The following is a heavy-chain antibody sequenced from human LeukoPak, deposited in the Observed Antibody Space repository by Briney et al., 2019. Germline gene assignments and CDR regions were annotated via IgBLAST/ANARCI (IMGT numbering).Heavy chain of an antibody. D-gene: IGHD2-15*01. V-gene: IGHV3-33*08. CDR2: IWYDGSNK. CDR3: ARDSGGGSFDP. J-gene: IGHJ5*02. Sequence: GRSLRLSCAASGFTFDDYAMHWVRQAPGKGLEWVAVIWYDGSNKYYADSVKGRFTISRDNSKNTLYLQMNSLRAEDTAVYYCARDSGGGSFDPWGQGTLVTVSS. CDR1: GFTFDDYA.